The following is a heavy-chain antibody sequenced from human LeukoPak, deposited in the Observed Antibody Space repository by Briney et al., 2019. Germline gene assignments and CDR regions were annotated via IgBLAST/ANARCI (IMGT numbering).Heavy chain of an antibody. V-gene: IGHV1-2*02. CDR2: INPNSGGT. J-gene: IGHJ4*02. CDR3: ARDGIAVAGWPPFDY. CDR1: GYTFTGYY. D-gene: IGHD6-19*01. Sequence: ASVKVSCKASGYTFTGYYMHWVRQAPGQGLEWMGWINPNSGGTNYAQKFQGRVTMTRDTSISTAYMELSRLRSDDTAVYYCARDGIAVAGWPPFDYWGQGTLVTVSS.